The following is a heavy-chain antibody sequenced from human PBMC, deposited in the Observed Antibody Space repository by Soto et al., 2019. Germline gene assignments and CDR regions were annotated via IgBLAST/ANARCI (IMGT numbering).Heavy chain of an antibody. CDR1: EFMFRMYL. CDR3: AKAAATGGGAFDI. V-gene: IGHV3-7*03. J-gene: IGHJ3*02. D-gene: IGHD2-8*02. CDR2: INQDGSEK. Sequence: GGSLRLSCDASEFMFRMYLMSWVRQAPGRGLEWVANINQDGSEKYYADSVKGRFAISRDSSKNTVYLQMNSLTAGDTALYYCAKAAATGGGAFDICGQGTMVTVSS.